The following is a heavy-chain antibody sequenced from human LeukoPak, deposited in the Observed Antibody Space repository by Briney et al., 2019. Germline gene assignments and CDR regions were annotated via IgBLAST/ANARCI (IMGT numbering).Heavy chain of an antibody. CDR1: GFTFSSYA. J-gene: IGHJ4*02. CDR3: AREDPHGSYFDY. D-gene: IGHD2-15*01. Sequence: HTGGSLRLSCAASGFTFSSYAMSWVRQAPGKGLEWVSAISGSGGSTYYADSVKGRFTISRDNAKNSLYLQMNSLRAEDTAVYYCAREDPHGSYFDYWGQGTLVTVSS. CDR2: ISGSGGST. V-gene: IGHV3-23*01.